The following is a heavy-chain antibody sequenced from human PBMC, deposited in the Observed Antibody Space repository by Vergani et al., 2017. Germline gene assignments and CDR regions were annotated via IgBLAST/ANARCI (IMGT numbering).Heavy chain of an antibody. CDR1: GFTFNQYG. CDR3: ARDLRLLYNRFDP. Sequence: QVQLLESGGGVVPPGRSLRLSCAASGFTFNQYGMHWVRQAPGKGLEWVAVTWYDGNNKQYADSVKGRFTISRENSKSTMYLQMKSLRDDDTGVYYCARDLRLLYNRFDPWGQGTLVTVSS. V-gene: IGHV3-33*01. J-gene: IGHJ5*02. CDR2: TWYDGNNK. D-gene: IGHD1-14*01.